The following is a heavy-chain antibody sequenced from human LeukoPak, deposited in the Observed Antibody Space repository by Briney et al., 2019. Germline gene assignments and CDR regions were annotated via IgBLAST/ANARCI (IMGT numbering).Heavy chain of an antibody. Sequence: GGSLRLSCEGSGFTFDETTMSWVRQVPGKGLEWVSRIKEDGSDIYYVDSVRGRFTISRDNAKKSLYLQMNSLRAEDTAVYYCAKGGQSRFDLWGQGNLVTVSS. D-gene: IGHD1-26*01. CDR2: IKEDGSDI. CDR1: GFTFDETT. CDR3: AKGGQSRFDL. J-gene: IGHJ4*02. V-gene: IGHV3-7*01.